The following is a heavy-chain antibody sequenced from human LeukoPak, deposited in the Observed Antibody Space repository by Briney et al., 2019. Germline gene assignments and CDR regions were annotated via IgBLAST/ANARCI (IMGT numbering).Heavy chain of an antibody. CDR3: ARDLKYYDILTGRYYYYGMDV. J-gene: IGHJ6*02. D-gene: IGHD3-9*01. CDR1: GFTFSSYD. V-gene: IGHV3-13*04. CDR2: IGTAGDT. Sequence: PGGSLRLSCAASGFTFSSYDMHWVRQATGKGLEWVPAIGTAGDTYYPGSVKGRFTISRENAKNSLYLQMNSLRAGDTAVYYCARDLKYYDILTGRYYYYGMDVWGQGTTVTVSS.